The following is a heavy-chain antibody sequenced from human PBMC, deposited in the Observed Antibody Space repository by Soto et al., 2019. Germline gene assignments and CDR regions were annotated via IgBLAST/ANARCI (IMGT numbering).Heavy chain of an antibody. CDR2: ISSGSAYI. Sequence: EVQVVESGGGLVKPGGSLRLSCTFTFSMYSMNWVRQAPGKGLGGVASISSGSAYIKYAESVKGRFTISRDNAKNSLHLQMNSLRAEDTAIYHCARDQGGSYDSWFDPWGQGTLVTRLL. V-gene: IGHV3-21*06. CDR3: ARDQGGSYDSWFDP. CDR1: TFSMYS. D-gene: IGHD1-26*01. J-gene: IGHJ5*02.